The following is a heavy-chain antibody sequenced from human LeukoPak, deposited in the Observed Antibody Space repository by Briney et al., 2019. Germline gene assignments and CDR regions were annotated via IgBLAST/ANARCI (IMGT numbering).Heavy chain of an antibody. V-gene: IGHV3-20*04. CDR3: ARDEGSGWYFRWFDP. CDR1: GFTFDDYG. D-gene: IGHD6-19*01. J-gene: IGHJ5*02. CDR2: INWNGGSS. Sequence: GGSLRLSCAASGFTFDDYGMSWVRQAPGKGLEWVSGINWNGGSSGYADSVKGRFTISRGNANNSLYLQMNMLIDEALVVYYCARDEGSGWYFRWFDPWCQGTLVTVSS.